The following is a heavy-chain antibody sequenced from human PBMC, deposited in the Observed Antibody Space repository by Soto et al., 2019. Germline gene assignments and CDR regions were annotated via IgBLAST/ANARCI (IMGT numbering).Heavy chain of an antibody. CDR2: IIPIFGTA. V-gene: IGHV1-69*01. J-gene: IGHJ4*01. CDR3: ASSYCSGGSCYSGAPGEFDY. D-gene: IGHD2-15*01. CDR1: GGPFRSFS. Sequence: APVEVSRKGSGGPFRSFSISWLRQAPGQGLEWMGGIIPIFGTANYAQKFQGRVTITADESTSTAYMELSSLRSEDTAVYYCASSYCSGGSCYSGAPGEFDYWG.